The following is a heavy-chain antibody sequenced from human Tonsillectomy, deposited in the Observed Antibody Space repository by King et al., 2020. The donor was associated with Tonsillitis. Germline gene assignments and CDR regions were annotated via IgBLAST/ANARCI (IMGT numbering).Heavy chain of an antibody. Sequence: VQLVESGGGVVQPGRSLRLSCAASGFTFSNYDMNWVRQAPGKGLEWVAVIAYDGSNKYYAESVKGRFTISRDNSKNTLFLQMNSLRVEDTAVYYCTSGDDCSGGSCYYYGMDVWGQGTTVTVSS. CDR3: TSGDDCSGGSCYYYGMDV. D-gene: IGHD2-15*01. CDR1: GFTFSNYD. CDR2: IAYDGSNK. V-gene: IGHV3-33*05. J-gene: IGHJ6*02.